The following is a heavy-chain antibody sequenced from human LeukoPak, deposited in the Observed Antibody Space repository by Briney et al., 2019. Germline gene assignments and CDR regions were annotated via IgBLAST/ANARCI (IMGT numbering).Heavy chain of an antibody. CDR3: AEALTGWGAYDY. CDR2: ISGSGSDT. V-gene: IGHV3-23*01. Sequence: PGGSLRLSCAGSGFTFSGYAMSRVRQAPGEGLEWVSAISGSGSDTFYADSVKGRFTISRDNSKNTLSVQMNSLRAEDTAVYYCAEALTGWGAYDYWGQGTLVTVSS. J-gene: IGHJ4*02. D-gene: IGHD3-9*01. CDR1: GFTFSGYA.